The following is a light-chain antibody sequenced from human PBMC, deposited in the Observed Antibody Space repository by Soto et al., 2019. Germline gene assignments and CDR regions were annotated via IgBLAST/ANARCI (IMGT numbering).Light chain of an antibody. CDR2: DAS. CDR3: KQYNSYSAT. CDR1: QSISSW. V-gene: IGKV1-5*01. Sequence: DIQMTQSPSTLSASVGDRVTITCRASQSISSWLAWYQQKPGKAPKLLIYDASSLESGVQSRFSGSGSGTEFTLTISSLQPDDFATYYCKQYNSYSATFGGGTKVDI. J-gene: IGKJ4*01.